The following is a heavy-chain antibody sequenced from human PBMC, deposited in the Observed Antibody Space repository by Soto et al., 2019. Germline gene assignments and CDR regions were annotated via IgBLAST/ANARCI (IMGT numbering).Heavy chain of an antibody. D-gene: IGHD2-8*01. CDR2: IIPVVGTT. CDR3: ARGLLYATTYFDY. Sequence: HVQLVQSGAEVKKPGSSVKVSCKASGDTFTTNSLNWVRQAPGQGLEWMGGIIPVVGTTKYAQKYQDRVTITGDKSTNTAYMELSSLRSDDTAVYYCARGLLYATTYFDYWGQGTQVTVSS. CDR1: GDTFTTNS. J-gene: IGHJ4*02. V-gene: IGHV1-69*06.